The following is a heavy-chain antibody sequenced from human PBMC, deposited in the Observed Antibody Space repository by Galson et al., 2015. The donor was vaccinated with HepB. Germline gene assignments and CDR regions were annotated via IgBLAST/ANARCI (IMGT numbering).Heavy chain of an antibody. CDR1: GGTFSSYT. CDR3: AGSRGVTNYYYYGMDV. J-gene: IGHJ6*02. D-gene: IGHD3-10*01. Sequence: SVKVSCKASGGTFSSYTISWVRQAPGQGLEWMRRIIPILGIANYAQKFQGRVTITADKSTSTAYMELSSLRSEDTAVYYCAGSRGVTNYYYYGMDVWGQGTTVTVSS. V-gene: IGHV1-69*02. CDR2: IIPILGIA.